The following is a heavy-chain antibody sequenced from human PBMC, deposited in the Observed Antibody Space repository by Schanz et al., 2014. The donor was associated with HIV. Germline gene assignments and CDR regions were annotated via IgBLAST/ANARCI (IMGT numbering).Heavy chain of an antibody. Sequence: EVHLVNSGGGLVQPGGSLRLSCVASGFIFSSYDMHWVRQGTGDGPEWVSAIGTGGDTYYSGSVKGRFTISRENANNSLYLQMNNLRAGDTAVYFCARYSADSLDMWGQGTMVTVSS. D-gene: IGHD2-2*01. CDR3: ARYSADSLDM. CDR1: GFIFSSYD. CDR2: IGTGGDT. J-gene: IGHJ3*02. V-gene: IGHV3-13*01.